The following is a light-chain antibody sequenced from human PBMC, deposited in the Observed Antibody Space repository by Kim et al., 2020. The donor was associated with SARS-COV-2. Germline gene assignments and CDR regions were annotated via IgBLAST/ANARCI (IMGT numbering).Light chain of an antibody. CDR1: TSNIGSNT. CDR3: AVWDDTLSGVA. Sequence: QSVLTQPPSASGTPGQNIIISCSGRTSNIGSNTVSWYQQLPGTAPQLLIYSNNQRPSGVPDRFSASKSGTSASLAITGLQSDDEADYYCAVWDDTLSGVAFGGGTQLTVL. J-gene: IGLJ2*01. V-gene: IGLV1-44*01. CDR2: SNN.